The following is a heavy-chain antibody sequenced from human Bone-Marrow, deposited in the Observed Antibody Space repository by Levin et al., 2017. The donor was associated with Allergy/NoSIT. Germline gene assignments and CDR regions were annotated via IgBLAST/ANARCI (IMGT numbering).Heavy chain of an antibody. Sequence: SETLSLTCTFSADSIIRYYWNWIRQSPGKGLEWIGYIFHTGRTIYNPSLMGRVTISIDTSKNQFSLSLSSVTAADTAVYFCARQKGFSGYDPVEPFDYWGQGTLVTVSS. V-gene: IGHV4-59*08. J-gene: IGHJ4*02. CDR3: ARQKGFSGYDPVEPFDY. CDR2: IFHTGRT. CDR1: ADSIIRYY. D-gene: IGHD5-12*01.